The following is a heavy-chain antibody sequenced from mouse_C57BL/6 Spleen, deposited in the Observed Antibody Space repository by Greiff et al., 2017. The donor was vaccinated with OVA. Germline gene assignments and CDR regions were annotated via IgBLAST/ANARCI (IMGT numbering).Heavy chain of an antibody. CDR1: GYSITSGYY. V-gene: IGHV3-6*01. CDR2: ISYDGSN. Sequence: ESGPGLVKPSQSLSLTCSVTGYSITSGYYWNWIRQFPGNKLEWMGYISYDGSNNYNPSLKNRISITRDTSKNQFFLKLNSVTTEDTATYYCARIYYYGSSPAYWGQGTLVTVSA. CDR3: ARIYYYGSSPAY. J-gene: IGHJ3*01. D-gene: IGHD1-1*01.